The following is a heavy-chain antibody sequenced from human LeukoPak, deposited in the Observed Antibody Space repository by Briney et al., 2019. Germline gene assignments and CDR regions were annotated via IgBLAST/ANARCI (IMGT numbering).Heavy chain of an antibody. J-gene: IGHJ5*02. D-gene: IGHD3-10*01. CDR1: GGSINSYY. CDR3: ARLILNGWFDP. CDR2: IYYTST. Sequence: SETLSLTCTVSGGSINSYYWSWIRQPPGKGLEWIGYIYYTSTNYNPSLRSRVTISVDMSKNQFSLKLTSVTAADTAVYYCARLILNGWFDPWGQGAQVTVSS. V-gene: IGHV4-59*08.